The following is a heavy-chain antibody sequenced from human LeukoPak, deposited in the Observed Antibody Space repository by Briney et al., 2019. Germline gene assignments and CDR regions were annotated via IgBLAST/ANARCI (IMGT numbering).Heavy chain of an antibody. V-gene: IGHV3-30*02. D-gene: IGHD1-26*01. J-gene: IGHJ4*02. CDR1: GFIISSYD. Sequence: GGSLRLSCAASGFIISSYDMHWVRQAPGKGLEWVAYIQYDGSNKYYADSVKGRFTISRDNSQDTLYLQMNSPGADDTAVYYCASPKGKYIGNYPLEYWGQGTLVTVSS. CDR2: IQYDGSNK. CDR3: ASPKGKYIGNYPLEY.